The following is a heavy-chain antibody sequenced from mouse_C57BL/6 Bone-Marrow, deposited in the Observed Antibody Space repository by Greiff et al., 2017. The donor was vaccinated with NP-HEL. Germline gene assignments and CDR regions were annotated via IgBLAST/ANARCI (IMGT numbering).Heavy chain of an antibody. Sequence: VQLQQSGPGLVAPSQSLSIPCTVSGFSLTSYAISWVRQPPGKGLEWLGVIWTGGGTNYNSALKSRLSISKDNSKSQVFLKMNSLQTDDTARYYCARNFGGYYPFAYWGQGTLVTVSA. CDR1: GFSLTSYA. CDR2: IWTGGGT. CDR3: ARNFGGYYPFAY. J-gene: IGHJ3*01. V-gene: IGHV2-9-1*01. D-gene: IGHD2-3*01.